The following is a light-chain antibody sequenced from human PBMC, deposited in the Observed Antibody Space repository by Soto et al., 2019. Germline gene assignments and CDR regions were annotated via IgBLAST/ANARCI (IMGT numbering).Light chain of an antibody. V-gene: IGLV2-8*01. CDR2: EVS. Sequence: QSALTQPPSASGSPGQSVTISCTGTSSDVGGYNYVSWYQQHPGKAPKLMISEVSKRPSGVPDRFSGSKSGNTASLTVSGLQAEDEADYYCSLLARNTNLVFGGRTKLTVL. CDR3: SLLARNTNLV. J-gene: IGLJ2*01. CDR1: SSDVGGYNY.